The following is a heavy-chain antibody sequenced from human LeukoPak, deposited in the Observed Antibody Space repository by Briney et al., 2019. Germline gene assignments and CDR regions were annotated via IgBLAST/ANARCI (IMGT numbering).Heavy chain of an antibody. CDR2: INHSGST. V-gene: IGHV4-34*01. D-gene: IGHD6-19*01. CDR1: GGSFSGYY. CDR3: ARVSLVAGPEDFDY. Sequence: SETLSLTCAVYGGSFSGYYWSWIRQPPGKGLEWIGEINHSGSTNYNPSLKSRVTISVDTSKNQFSLKLSSVTAEDTAVYYCARVSLVAGPEDFDYWGQGTLVTVSS. J-gene: IGHJ4*02.